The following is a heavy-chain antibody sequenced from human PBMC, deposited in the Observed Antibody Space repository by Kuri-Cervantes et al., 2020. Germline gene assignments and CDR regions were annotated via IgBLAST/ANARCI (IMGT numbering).Heavy chain of an antibody. CDR3: AEGGLRYFDWLSAD. V-gene: IGHV3-30*03. D-gene: IGHD3-9*01. CDR2: ISYDGSNK. Sequence: GESLKISCAASGFTFSSYGMHWVRQAPGKGLEWVAVISYDGSNKYYADSVKGRFTISRDNSKNTLYLQMNSLRAEDTAAYYCAEGGLRYFDWLSADWGQGTLVTVSS. J-gene: IGHJ4*02. CDR1: GFTFSSYG.